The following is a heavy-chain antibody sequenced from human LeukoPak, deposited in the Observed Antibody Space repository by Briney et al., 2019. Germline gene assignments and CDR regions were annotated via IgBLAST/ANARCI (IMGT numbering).Heavy chain of an antibody. CDR3: ARDQRDYYDSSGYYNY. V-gene: IGHV4-61*01. J-gene: IGHJ4*02. Sequence: SETLSLTCTVSGGSVSSDSYYWTWIRQPPGKGLEWIGYIYYSGSTNYNPSLKSRVTISVDTSKNQFSLKLSSVTAADTAVYYCARDQRDYYDSSGYYNYWGQGSLVTVSS. CDR2: IYYSGST. CDR1: GGSVSSDSYY. D-gene: IGHD3-22*01.